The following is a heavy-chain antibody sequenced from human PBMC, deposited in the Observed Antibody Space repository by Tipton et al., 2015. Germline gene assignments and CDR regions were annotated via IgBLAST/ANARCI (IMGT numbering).Heavy chain of an antibody. V-gene: IGHV4-4*07. Sequence: LRLSCSISAGSISTSYWSWIRQPAGKGLEWIGRIFTSGTTNYNPSLKSRVAISVDASKNQFSLELKSVTAADTAMYYCARGDVAAAGTFDFWGQGTLVPVSS. J-gene: IGHJ4*02. CDR1: AGSISTSY. D-gene: IGHD2-15*01. CDR2: IFTSGTT. CDR3: ARGDVAAAGTFDF.